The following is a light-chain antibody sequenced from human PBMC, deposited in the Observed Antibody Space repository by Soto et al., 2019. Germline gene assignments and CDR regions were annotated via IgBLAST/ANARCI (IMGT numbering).Light chain of an antibody. CDR1: QSITSNF. CDR3: QQYGRSPLMCT. CDR2: GAS. J-gene: IGKJ2*02. V-gene: IGKV3-20*01. Sequence: EIVLTQSPGTLSLSPGERATLSCRASQSITSNFLAWYQQKPGQAPRLLIYGASTRAAGVPDRFSGSGSGTDFTLTITRLEPEDFAVYYCQQYGRSPLMCTFRQGTKLGVK.